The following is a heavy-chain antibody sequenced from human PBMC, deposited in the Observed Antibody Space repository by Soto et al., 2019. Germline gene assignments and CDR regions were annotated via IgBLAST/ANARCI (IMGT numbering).Heavy chain of an antibody. Sequence: SETLSLTCAVYGGSFSGYYWSWIRQPPGKGLEWIGEINHSGSTNYNPSLKSRVTISVDTSKNQFSLKLSSVTAADTAVYYCASQSAYYYDSSGYSSLGMDVWGQGTTVTVSS. CDR2: INHSGST. CDR1: GGSFSGYY. V-gene: IGHV4-34*01. CDR3: ASQSAYYYDSSGYSSLGMDV. D-gene: IGHD3-22*01. J-gene: IGHJ6*02.